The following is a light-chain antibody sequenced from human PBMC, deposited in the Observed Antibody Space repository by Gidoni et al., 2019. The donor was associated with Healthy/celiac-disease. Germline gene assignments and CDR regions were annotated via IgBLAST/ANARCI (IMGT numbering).Light chain of an antibody. CDR2: KAS. CDR1: QSISSW. V-gene: IGKV1-5*03. Sequence: DIQMTQSPSTLSASVGDRVTITCRASQSISSWLAWYQQKPGKAPTLLIYKASSLESGVPSRFSGSGSGTEFTLTISSLQPDDFATYYCQQYNSDSWTFGQGTKVEIK. J-gene: IGKJ1*01. CDR3: QQYNSDSWT.